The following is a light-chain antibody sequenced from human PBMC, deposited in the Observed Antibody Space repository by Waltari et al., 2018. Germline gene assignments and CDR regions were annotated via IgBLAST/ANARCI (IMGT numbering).Light chain of an antibody. CDR2: AAS. CDR3: QQYGSSPLT. CDR1: QSVTNNY. Sequence: EIVLTQSPGTLSLSPGERATLSCRASQSVTNNYLAWYRQKPGQAPRVLIYAASSRATGIPERFSGSGSETDFSLTIRRVEPEDFAVYFCQQYGSSPLTFGGGTKVEIK. J-gene: IGKJ4*01. V-gene: IGKV3-20*01.